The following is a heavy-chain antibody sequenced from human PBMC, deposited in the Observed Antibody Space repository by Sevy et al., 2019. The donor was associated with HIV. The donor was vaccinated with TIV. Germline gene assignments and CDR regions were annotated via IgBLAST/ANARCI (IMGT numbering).Heavy chain of an antibody. Sequence: GGSLRLSCAASGFTFSSYWMSWVRQAPGKGLEWVANIKQDGSEKYYVDSVKGRFTISRDNAKNSLYLQMNSLRAEDTAVYYCAREVWSGYYFYYYYGMDVWGQRTTVTVSS. CDR2: IKQDGSEK. CDR3: AREVWSGYYFYYYYGMDV. CDR1: GFTFSSYW. V-gene: IGHV3-7*01. J-gene: IGHJ6*02. D-gene: IGHD3-3*01.